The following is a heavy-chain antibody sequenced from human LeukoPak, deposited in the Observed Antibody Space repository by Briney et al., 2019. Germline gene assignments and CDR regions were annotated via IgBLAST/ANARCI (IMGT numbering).Heavy chain of an antibody. CDR1: GFTVSSNY. D-gene: IGHD2-21*02. CDR2: IYSGGST. J-gene: IGHJ6*02. Sequence: PGGSLRLSCAASGFTVSSNYMSWVRQAPGKGLEWVSVIYSGGSTYYADSVKGRFTISRDNSKNTLYLQMNSLRAEDTAVYYCARENIVVVTATRGEYYYYGMDVWGQGTTVTVSS. CDR3: ARENIVVVTATRGEYYYYGMDV. V-gene: IGHV3-66*01.